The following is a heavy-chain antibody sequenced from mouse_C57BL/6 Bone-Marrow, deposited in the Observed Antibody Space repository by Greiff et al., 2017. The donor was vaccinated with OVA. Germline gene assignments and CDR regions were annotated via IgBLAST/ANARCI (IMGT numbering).Heavy chain of an antibody. CDR3: ARHEERGIYDGYYNYAMDY. CDR1: GYTFTEYT. D-gene: IGHD2-3*01. Sequence: VQLQQSGAELVKPGASVKLSCKASGYTFTEYTIHWVKQRSGQGLEWIGWFYPGSGSIKYNEKFKDKATLTADKSSSTVYMELSRLTSEDSAFYFCARHEERGIYDGYYNYAMDYWGQGTSVTVSS. V-gene: IGHV1-62-2*01. J-gene: IGHJ4*01. CDR2: FYPGSGSI.